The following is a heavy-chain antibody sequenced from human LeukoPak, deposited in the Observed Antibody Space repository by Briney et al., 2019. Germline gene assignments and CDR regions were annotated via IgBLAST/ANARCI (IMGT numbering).Heavy chain of an antibody. CDR1: GFTFSNYA. V-gene: IGHV3-64D*06. D-gene: IGHD2-2*01. CDR3: VKGFQGYCSSISCSGY. Sequence: GGSLRLSCSASGFTFSNYAMRWVRQAPEKGLEHVSAIGSNGGTTYYADSVKGRFTISRDNSKNTLYLQMSSLRAEDTAVYYCVKGFQGYCSSISCSGYWGQGTLVIVSS. J-gene: IGHJ4*02. CDR2: IGSNGGTT.